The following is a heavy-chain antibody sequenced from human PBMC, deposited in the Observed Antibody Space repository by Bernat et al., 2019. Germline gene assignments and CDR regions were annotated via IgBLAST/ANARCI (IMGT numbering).Heavy chain of an antibody. D-gene: IGHD1/OR15-1a*01. CDR1: GFTFSSYT. V-gene: IGHV3-23*01. CDR3: AKDSSGGWNNWYFDL. CDR2: ISGSGGST. Sequence: EVQLLESGGGLVQPGGSLRLSCAASGFTFSSYTMSWVRQAPGKGLEWVSAISGSGGSTYYADSVKGRFTISRDNSKNTLYLQMNSLRAEDTAVYYCAKDSSGGWNNWYFDLWGRGTLVTVSS. J-gene: IGHJ2*01.